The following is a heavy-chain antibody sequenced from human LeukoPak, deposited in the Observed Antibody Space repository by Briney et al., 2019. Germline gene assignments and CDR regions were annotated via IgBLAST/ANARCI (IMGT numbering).Heavy chain of an antibody. Sequence: ASVKVSCKASGYTFTGYYMHWVRQAPGQGLEWMGWINPNSGGTNYAQKFQGWVTMTRDTSISTACMELSRLRSDDTAVYYCARGVDGDYVLDYWGQGTLVTVSS. D-gene: IGHD4-17*01. V-gene: IGHV1-2*04. CDR2: INPNSGGT. CDR1: GYTFTGYY. CDR3: ARGVDGDYVLDY. J-gene: IGHJ4*02.